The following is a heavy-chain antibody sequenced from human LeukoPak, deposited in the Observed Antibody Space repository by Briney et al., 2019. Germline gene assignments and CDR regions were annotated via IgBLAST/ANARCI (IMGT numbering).Heavy chain of an antibody. CDR1: GFTFSSYA. CDR3: AKGLSDYGDYNWYFDL. CDR2: ISGSGGST. J-gene: IGHJ2*01. Sequence: PGGSLRLSCAASGFTFSSYAMSWVRQAPGKGLEWVSAISGSGGSTYYADSVKGRFTISRDNSKNTLYLQMNSLRAEDTAVYYCAKGLSDYGDYNWYFDLWGRGTLVTVSS. D-gene: IGHD4-17*01. V-gene: IGHV3-23*01.